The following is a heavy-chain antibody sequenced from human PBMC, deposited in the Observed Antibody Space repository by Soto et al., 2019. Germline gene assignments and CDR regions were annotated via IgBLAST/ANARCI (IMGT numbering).Heavy chain of an antibody. J-gene: IGHJ6*02. D-gene: IGHD2-8*01. CDR3: ARQGSNGAYYYYGMDV. V-gene: IGHV5-51*01. CDR2: IYPGDSAT. Sequence: GESLKISCQGSGSRFSSDWIAWVRQRPGTGLEWMGIIYPGDSATIYSPSFQGQVTFSVDKSTSTADLQWSSLKASDTAMYYCARQGSNGAYYYYGMDVWGQGTTVTVSS. CDR1: GSRFSSDW.